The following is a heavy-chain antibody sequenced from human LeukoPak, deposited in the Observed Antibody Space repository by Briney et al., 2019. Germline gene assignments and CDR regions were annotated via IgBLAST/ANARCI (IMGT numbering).Heavy chain of an antibody. CDR3: AKDRGANLGFDY. Sequence: GGSLRLSCAASGFTFSSYAMSWVRQAPGKGLEWVSAISGSGGSTYYADSVKGRFTISRDNSKNTLYLQMNSLRTDDTGVYYCAKDRGANLGFDYWGQGTLVTVSS. CDR1: GFTFSSYA. D-gene: IGHD3-10*01. CDR2: ISGSGGST. V-gene: IGHV3-23*01. J-gene: IGHJ4*02.